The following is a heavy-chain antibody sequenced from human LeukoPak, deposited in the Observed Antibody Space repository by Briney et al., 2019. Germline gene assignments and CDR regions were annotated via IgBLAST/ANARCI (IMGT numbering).Heavy chain of an antibody. J-gene: IGHJ6*02. CDR3: AREGNIAVAGKVPDYYYYGMDV. D-gene: IGHD6-19*01. V-gene: IGHV4-59*01. Sequence: SETLSLTCTVPGGSISSYYWSWIRQPPGKGLEWIGYIYYSGSTNYNPSLKSRVTISVDTSKNQFSLKLSSVTAADTAVYYCAREGNIAVAGKVPDYYYYGMDVWGQGTTVTVSS. CDR2: IYYSGST. CDR1: GGSISSYY.